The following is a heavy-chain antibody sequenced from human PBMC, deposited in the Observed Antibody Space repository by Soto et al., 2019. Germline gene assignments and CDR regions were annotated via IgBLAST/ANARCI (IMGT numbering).Heavy chain of an antibody. J-gene: IGHJ6*02. CDR1: GGSISSYY. CDR3: ASGLPAARDYYSYGMDV. Sequence: AETLSLTCTVSGGSISSYYWSWIRQPPGKGLEWIGYIYYSGSTNYNPSLKSRVTISVDTSKNQFSLKLSSVTAADTAVYYCASGLPAARDYYSYGMDVWRQGTTVTAAS. D-gene: IGHD2-2*01. CDR2: IYYSGST. V-gene: IGHV4-59*01.